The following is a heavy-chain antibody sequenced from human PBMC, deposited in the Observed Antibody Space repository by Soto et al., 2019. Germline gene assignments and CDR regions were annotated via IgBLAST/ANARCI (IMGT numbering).Heavy chain of an antibody. V-gene: IGHV4-61*03. Sequence: SATRSLSCTFSDDSVRSGGDFWRWIRQSPGKGLEWIGHIHNSVNTEYNPPLRSRVTISIDTSKNHFSLNLRSVTAADTAVYYCARTDSAGRRAAWFWGQGTLVTVSS. CDR3: ARTDSAGRRAAWF. CDR2: IHNSVNT. CDR1: DDSVRSGGDF. D-gene: IGHD2-15*01. J-gene: IGHJ1*01.